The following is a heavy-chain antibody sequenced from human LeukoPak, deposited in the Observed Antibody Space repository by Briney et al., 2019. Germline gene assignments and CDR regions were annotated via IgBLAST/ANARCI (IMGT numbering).Heavy chain of an antibody. CDR3: ARGRLGTMFRGGNFYYGLDV. CDR1: GGSISGYY. J-gene: IGHJ6*02. Sequence: SETLSLTCVVYGGSISGYYWSWIRQPPGKGLEWIGEINHGGSTNNNPSLTSRVTISVGTSKNQLALKLRSVTAADTAVYYCARGRLGTMFRGGNFYYGLDVWGRGTTVTVSS. V-gene: IGHV4-34*01. D-gene: IGHD3-10*01. CDR2: INHGGST.